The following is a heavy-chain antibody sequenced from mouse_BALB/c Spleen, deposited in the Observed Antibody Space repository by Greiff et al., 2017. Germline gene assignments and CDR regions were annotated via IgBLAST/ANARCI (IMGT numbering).Heavy chain of an antibody. CDR2: ISNGGGST. Sequence: GQLVESGGGLVQPGGSLKLSCAASGFTFSSYTMSWVRQTPEKRLEWVAYISNGGGSTYYPDTVKGRFTISRDNAKNTLYLQMSSLKSEDTAMYYCASGYGNYVGAMDYWGQGTSVTVSS. D-gene: IGHD2-10*02. J-gene: IGHJ4*01. CDR3: ASGYGNYVGAMDY. V-gene: IGHV5-12-2*01. CDR1: GFTFSSYT.